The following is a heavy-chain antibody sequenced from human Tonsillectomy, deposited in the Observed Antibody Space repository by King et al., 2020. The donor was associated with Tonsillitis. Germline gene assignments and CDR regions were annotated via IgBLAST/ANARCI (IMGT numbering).Heavy chain of an antibody. CDR1: GFTFSNHG. CDR3: ARGEIDFWSVYYPVIGDIYYFDS. Sequence: VQLVESGGGVVQPGRSLRLSCAASGFTFSNHGMHWVRQAPGKGLEWVALIWYDGNNKYYADSVKGRFTISRDNSKNTLYLQMNSLRAEDTAVYYCARGEIDFWSVYYPVIGDIYYFDSWGQGTLVTVSS. V-gene: IGHV3-33*01. J-gene: IGHJ4*02. CDR2: IWYDGNNK. D-gene: IGHD3-3*01.